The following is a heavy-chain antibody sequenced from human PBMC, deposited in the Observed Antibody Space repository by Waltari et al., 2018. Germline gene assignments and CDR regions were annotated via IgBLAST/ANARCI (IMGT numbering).Heavy chain of an antibody. D-gene: IGHD5-12*01. CDR1: GGSIRSGGYY. CDR2: IYYSGST. Sequence: QVQLQESGPGLVKPSQTLSLTCTVSGGSIRSGGYYWSWIRQHPGKGLEWIGYIYYSGSTYYNPSLKSRVTISVDTSKNQFSLKLSSVTAADTAVYYCARVSWERDGYNRGFDYWGQGTLVTISS. J-gene: IGHJ4*02. V-gene: IGHV4-31*03. CDR3: ARVSWERDGYNRGFDY.